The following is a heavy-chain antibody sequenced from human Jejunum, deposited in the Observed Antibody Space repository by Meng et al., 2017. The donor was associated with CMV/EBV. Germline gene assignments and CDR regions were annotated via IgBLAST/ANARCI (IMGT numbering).Heavy chain of an antibody. D-gene: IGHD5-18*01. CDR3: ARGYSDFDY. J-gene: IGHJ4*02. V-gene: IGHV4-61*08. CDR1: GDSVPTRGHF. Sequence: LTCTVAGDSVPTRGHFCGWIRQSPGKGLEWIGYISYSATTQYNPSFRSRVSILVDASNSQFSLKLTSVTVADTAIYFCARGYSDFDYWGQGTLVTVSS. CDR2: ISYSATT.